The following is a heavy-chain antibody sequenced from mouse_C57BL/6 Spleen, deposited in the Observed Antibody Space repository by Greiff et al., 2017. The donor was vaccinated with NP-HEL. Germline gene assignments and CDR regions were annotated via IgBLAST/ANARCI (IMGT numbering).Heavy chain of an antibody. CDR3: ARPRTGTGDFDY. D-gene: IGHD4-1*01. Sequence: QVQLQQPGAELVKPGASVKMSCKASGYTFTSYWITWVKQRPGQGLEWIGDIYPGSGSTNYNEKFKSKATLTVDTSSSTAYMQLSSLTSEDSAVYDCARPRTGTGDFDYWGKGTTLTGSS. J-gene: IGHJ2*01. V-gene: IGHV1-55*01. CDR2: IYPGSGST. CDR1: GYTFTSYW.